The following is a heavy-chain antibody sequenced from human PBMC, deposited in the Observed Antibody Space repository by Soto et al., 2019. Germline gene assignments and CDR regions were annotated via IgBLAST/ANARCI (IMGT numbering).Heavy chain of an antibody. CDR2: IIPIFGTA. J-gene: IGHJ6*02. D-gene: IGHD3-10*01. Sequence: SVKVSCKASGGTFSSYAISWVRQAPGQGLEWMGGIIPIFGTANYAQKFQGRVTITADESTSTAYMELSSLRSEDTAVYYCARPVSGSYYYYYGMDVWGQGTTVTVSS. CDR1: GGTFSSYA. V-gene: IGHV1-69*13. CDR3: ARPVSGSYYYYYGMDV.